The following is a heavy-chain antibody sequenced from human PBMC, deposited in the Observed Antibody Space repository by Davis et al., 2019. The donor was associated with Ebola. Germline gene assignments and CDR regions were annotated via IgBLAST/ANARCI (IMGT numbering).Heavy chain of an antibody. Sequence: GESLKISCAASGFTFSSYGMHWVRQAPGRGLEWVAVMSYDGKKEYYRESVKGRFTITRDNSKSTLYLQMNSLRVEDTAVYYCARAVGPAQRAYYDYWGQGTLVTVSS. CDR2: MSYDGKKE. J-gene: IGHJ4*02. CDR1: GFTFSSYG. CDR3: ARAVGPAQRAYYDY. D-gene: IGHD1-26*01. V-gene: IGHV3-30*03.